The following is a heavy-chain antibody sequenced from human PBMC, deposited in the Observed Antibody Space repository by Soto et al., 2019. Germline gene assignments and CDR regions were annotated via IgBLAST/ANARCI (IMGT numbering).Heavy chain of an antibody. CDR2: FTPGGDDI. J-gene: IGHJ4*02. D-gene: IGHD3-16*01. CDR1: GYTSINYC. Sequence: ASVKVSCKASGYTSINYCMYWVRQAPGQGLEWMGRFTPGGDDITYAQNFQGRFTMTRDTSTRSFYMELSSLRSEDTAVYYCVSDGTATYTGFDYWGQGTQVTVSS. V-gene: IGHV1-46*03. CDR3: VSDGTATYTGFDY.